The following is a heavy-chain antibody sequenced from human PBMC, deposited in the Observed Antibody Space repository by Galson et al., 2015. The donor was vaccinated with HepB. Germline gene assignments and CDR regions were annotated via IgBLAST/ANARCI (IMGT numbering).Heavy chain of an antibody. Sequence: SVKVSCKASGYTFTSYDINWVRQATGQGLEWMGWMNPNSGNTGYAQKFQGRVTMTRNTSISTAYMELSSLRSEDTAVYYCARGSAYQLLENYYYYMDVWGKGTTVTVSS. J-gene: IGHJ6*03. V-gene: IGHV1-8*01. CDR2: MNPNSGNT. CDR3: ARGSAYQLLENYYYYMDV. D-gene: IGHD2-2*01. CDR1: GYTFTSYD.